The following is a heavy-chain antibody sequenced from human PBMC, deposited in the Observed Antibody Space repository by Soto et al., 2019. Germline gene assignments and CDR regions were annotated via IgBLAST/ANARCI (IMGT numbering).Heavy chain of an antibody. D-gene: IGHD3-22*01. CDR1: GGSISSYY. CDR2: IYYSGST. CDR3: ARRNYYDSSVYWGYFDY. V-gene: IGHV4-59*08. Sequence: SETLSLTCTVSGGSISSYYWSWIRQPPGKGLEWIGYIYYSGSTNYNPSLKSRVTISVDTPKNQFSLKLSSVTAADTAVYYCARRNYYDSSVYWGYFDYWGQGTLVTVSS. J-gene: IGHJ4*02.